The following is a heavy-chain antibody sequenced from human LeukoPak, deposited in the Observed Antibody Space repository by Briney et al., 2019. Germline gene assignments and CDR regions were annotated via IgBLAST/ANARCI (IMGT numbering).Heavy chain of an antibody. D-gene: IGHD3-10*01. CDR2: ISYDGSNK. V-gene: IGHV3-30*03. CDR3: ASELWFGESRAY. J-gene: IGHJ4*02. CDR1: GFTFSSYG. Sequence: GGSLRLSCAASGFTFSSYGMHWVRQAPGKGLEWVAVISYDGSNKYYADSVKGRFTISRDNSKNTLYLQMNSLRAEDTAVYYCASELWFGESRAYWGQGTLVTVSS.